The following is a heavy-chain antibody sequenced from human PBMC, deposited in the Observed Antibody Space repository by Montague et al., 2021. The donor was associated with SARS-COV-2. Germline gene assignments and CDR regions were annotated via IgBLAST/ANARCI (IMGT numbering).Heavy chain of an antibody. Sequence: ETLSLTCTVSGGTISNTNYYWGWVRQPPGKGLEWIGSIYYDGTTYYNPSLESRLTMSVDTSKKQFSLKVKSLTAADTAVYSCVGLRVVISGHYPLHVGDWGKGTLVTVSP. CDR3: VGLRVVISGHYPLHVGD. V-gene: IGHV4-39*01. J-gene: IGHJ4*02. D-gene: IGHD3-3*01. CDR1: GGTISNTNYY. CDR2: IYYDGTT.